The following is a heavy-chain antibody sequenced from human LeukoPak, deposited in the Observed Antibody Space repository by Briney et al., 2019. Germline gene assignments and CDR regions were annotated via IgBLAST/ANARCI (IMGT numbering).Heavy chain of an antibody. Sequence: PSETLSLTCTVSGGSISSSSYYWGWIRQPPGKGLEWIGSIYYSGSTYYNPSLKSRVTISVDTSKNQFSLKLSSVTAADTAVYYCARASNYDSSGYYSNWFDPWGQGTLVTVSS. D-gene: IGHD3-22*01. V-gene: IGHV4-39*07. CDR3: ARASNYDSSGYYSNWFDP. CDR1: GGSISSSSYY. J-gene: IGHJ5*02. CDR2: IYYSGST.